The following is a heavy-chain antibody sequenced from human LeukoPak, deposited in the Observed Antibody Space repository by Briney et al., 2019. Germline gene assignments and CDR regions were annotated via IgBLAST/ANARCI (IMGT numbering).Heavy chain of an antibody. V-gene: IGHV3-43*02. D-gene: IGHD3-16*01. CDR2: ISGDGATT. CDR3: AKDNQRGGFQH. CDR1: GFSFDDNA. Sequence: GGSLRLSCGASGFSFDDNAMYWVRQAPGKGLEWVSLISGDGATTYYADSVKGRFNISRDNSKSSLYLQMNSLRSEESALYYCAKDNQRGGFQHWGQGTLVTVSS. J-gene: IGHJ1*01.